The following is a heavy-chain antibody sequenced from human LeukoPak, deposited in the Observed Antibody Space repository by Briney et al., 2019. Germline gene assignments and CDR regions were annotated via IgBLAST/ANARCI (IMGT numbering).Heavy chain of an antibody. D-gene: IGHD5-18*01. V-gene: IGHV4-38-2*02. CDR3: AGDGLYSYGYSYFDY. J-gene: IGHJ4*02. CDR1: GYSISSGYY. CDR2: IYHSGST. Sequence: SETLSLTCAVSGYSISSGYYWGWIRQPPGKGLEWIGSIYHSGSTYYNPSLKSRVTISVDTSKNQFSLKLSSVTAADTAVYYCAGDGLYSYGYSYFDYWGQGILVTVFS.